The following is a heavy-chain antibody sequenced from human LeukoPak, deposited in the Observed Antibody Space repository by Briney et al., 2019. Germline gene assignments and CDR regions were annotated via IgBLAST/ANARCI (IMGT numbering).Heavy chain of an antibody. CDR3: ASEAPWQRLKPFDY. V-gene: IGHV3-21*01. J-gene: IGHJ4*02. CDR2: ISSSSSYI. CDR1: GFTFSSYS. D-gene: IGHD6-25*01. Sequence: GGSLRLSCAASGFTFSSYSMNWVRQAPGKGLEWVSSISSSSSYIYYADSVKGQFTISRDNAKNSLYLQMNSLRAEDTAVYYCASEAPWQRLKPFDYWGQGTLVTVSP.